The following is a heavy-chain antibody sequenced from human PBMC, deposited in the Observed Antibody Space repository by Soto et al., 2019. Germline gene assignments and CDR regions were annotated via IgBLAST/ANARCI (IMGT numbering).Heavy chain of an antibody. CDR2: ISAYNGNT. CDR3: AHPTYHSDSSGYPRAFDI. D-gene: IGHD3-22*01. CDR1: GYTCTSYG. Sequence: ASVKVSCKASGYTCTSYGISWVRQAPGQGLEWMGWISAYNGNTNYAQKLQGRVTMTTDTSTSTAYMELTSLRSDDTAVHYCAHPTYHSDSSGYPRAFDICRQGPMVPVS. V-gene: IGHV1-18*01. J-gene: IGHJ3*02.